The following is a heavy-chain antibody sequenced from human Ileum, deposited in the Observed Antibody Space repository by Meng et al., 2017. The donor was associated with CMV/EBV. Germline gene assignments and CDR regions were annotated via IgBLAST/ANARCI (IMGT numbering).Heavy chain of an antibody. CDR2: INSDGSYT. CDR3: VRKTPEYPNWFDP. Sequence: GESLKISCAASGFTFSMYWMHWVRQAPGKGLVWVSGINSDGSYTSYADSVKGRFTISRDNAKNTLDLQLNSLRAKDTAVYYCVRKTPEYPNWFDPWGQGTLVTVSS. J-gene: IGHJ5*02. D-gene: IGHD2-2*01. CDR1: GFTFSMYW. V-gene: IGHV3-74*01.